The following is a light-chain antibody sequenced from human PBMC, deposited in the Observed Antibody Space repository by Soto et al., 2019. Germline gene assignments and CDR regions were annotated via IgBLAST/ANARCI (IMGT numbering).Light chain of an antibody. CDR2: EVS. Sequence: QSVLTQPASVSGSPGQSITISCTGTSSDVGGYNYVSWYQQHPGTAPKLMIYEVSNRPSGVSNRFSGSKSGNTASLTISGLQAEDDSDYYCSSYTRSRDVVFGGGTKVTVL. CDR1: SSDVGGYNY. J-gene: IGLJ2*01. V-gene: IGLV2-14*01. CDR3: SSYTRSRDVV.